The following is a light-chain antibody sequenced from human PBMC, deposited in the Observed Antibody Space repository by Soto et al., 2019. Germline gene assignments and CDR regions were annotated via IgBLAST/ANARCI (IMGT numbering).Light chain of an antibody. Sequence: DIQMTQSPSTLSASVGDRVTITGRASQSISSDLNWYQQKPGKAPKLLIYAASSLQSGFPSRFSGSASGTDFTLTISSLQPEDFATYYCQQSYSTPFLTFGGGTKVDIK. CDR2: AAS. CDR1: QSISSD. J-gene: IGKJ4*01. V-gene: IGKV1-39*01. CDR3: QQSYSTPFLT.